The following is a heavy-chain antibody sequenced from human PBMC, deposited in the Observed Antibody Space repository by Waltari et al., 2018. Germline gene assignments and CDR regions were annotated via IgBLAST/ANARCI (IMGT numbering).Heavy chain of an antibody. Sequence: QVQLQESGPGLVKPSQTLSLTCTVSGGSISSGSYYWSWIRQPAGKGMEWIGYIYTSGSTNYNPSLKSRVTISVDTSKNQVSLKLSSVTAADTAVYYCARGIVVVVAAINWFDPWGQGTLVTVSS. V-gene: IGHV4-61*09. CDR2: IYTSGST. CDR1: GGSISSGSYY. D-gene: IGHD2-15*01. CDR3: ARGIVVVVAAINWFDP. J-gene: IGHJ5*02.